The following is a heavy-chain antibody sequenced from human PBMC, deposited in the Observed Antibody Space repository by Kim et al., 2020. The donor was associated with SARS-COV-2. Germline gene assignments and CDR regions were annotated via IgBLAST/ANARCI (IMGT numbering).Heavy chain of an antibody. CDR1: GYSFTSYW. CDR3: ASCYYGPYYYYGMDV. D-gene: IGHD3-10*01. V-gene: IGHV5-10-1*01. CDR2: IDPSDSYT. Sequence: GESLKISCKGSGYSFTSYWISWVRQMPGKGLEWMGRIDPSDSYTNYSPSFQGHVTISADKSISTAYLQWSSLKASDTAMYYCASCYYGPYYYYGMDVWGQGTTVTVSS. J-gene: IGHJ6*02.